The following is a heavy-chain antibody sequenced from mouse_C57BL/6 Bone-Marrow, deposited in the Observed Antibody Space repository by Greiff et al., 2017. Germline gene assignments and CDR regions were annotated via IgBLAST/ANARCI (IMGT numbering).Heavy chain of an antibody. D-gene: IGHD2-1*01. V-gene: IGHV3-6*01. CDR2: ISYDGSN. Sequence: EVQRVESGPGLVKPSQSLSLTCSVTGYSFTSGYFWNWIRQFPGNKLELMGYISYDGSNHYNPSLKNRISITRDTSKNQFCLKLNSVTSEKTATYDCEGNSWYFDVWGTGTTVTVSS. J-gene: IGHJ1*03. CDR3: EGNSWYFDV. CDR1: GYSFTSGYF.